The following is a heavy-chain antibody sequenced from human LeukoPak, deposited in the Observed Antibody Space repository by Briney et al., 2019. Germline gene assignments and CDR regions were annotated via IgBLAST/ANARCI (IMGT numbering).Heavy chain of an antibody. V-gene: IGHV3-23*01. Sequence: PGGSLRLSCAASGFTFSSYAMSWVRQAPGKGLEWVSSISGSGGSTYYADSVKGRFTISRDNSKNTLYLQMNSLRAEDTAVYYCAKDRLLWFGEFDGFDIWGQGTMVTVSS. CDR3: AKDRLLWFGEFDGFDI. J-gene: IGHJ3*02. CDR1: GFTFSSYA. D-gene: IGHD3-10*01. CDR2: ISGSGGST.